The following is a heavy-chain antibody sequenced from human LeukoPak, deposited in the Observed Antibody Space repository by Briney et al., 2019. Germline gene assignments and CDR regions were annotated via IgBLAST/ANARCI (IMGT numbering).Heavy chain of an antibody. CDR3: AKDMGRKGTRIPDY. Sequence: GGSLRLSCAASGFNFDDYVMHWVRQAPGKGLEWVSLISGDGGSTYYADSVEGRVTISRDNSKKCLYLQMNSLRTEDTALYYCAKDMGRKGTRIPDYWGQGTLVTVSS. CDR2: ISGDGGST. J-gene: IGHJ4*02. D-gene: IGHD1-26*01. CDR1: GFNFDDYV. V-gene: IGHV3-43*02.